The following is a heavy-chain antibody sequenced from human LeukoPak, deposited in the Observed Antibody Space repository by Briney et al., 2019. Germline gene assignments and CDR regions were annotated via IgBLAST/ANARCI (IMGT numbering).Heavy chain of an antibody. D-gene: IGHD5-12*01. CDR1: GGSISSSTYC. Sequence: SETLSLTCTVSGGSISSSTYCWGWVRQPPGKGLEWIGCMYYSGNTYYSSSLKGRVTTSLDTPKNQFSLRLNSVTASDTAVYYCARASRTLRLGGSFDYWGQGTLVTVSS. CDR3: ARASRTLRLGGSFDY. J-gene: IGHJ4*02. V-gene: IGHV4-39*01. CDR2: MYYSGNT.